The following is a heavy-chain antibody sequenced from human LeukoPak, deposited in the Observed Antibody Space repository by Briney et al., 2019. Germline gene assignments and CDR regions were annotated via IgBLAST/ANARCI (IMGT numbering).Heavy chain of an antibody. CDR2: VSSGFHA. J-gene: IGHJ4*02. D-gene: IGHD5-18*01. V-gene: IGHV3-13*01. CDR3: VREARGYHYTYFDY. CDR1: GFTLGSHD. Sequence: TGGSLRLSCTASGFTLGSHDMHWVRQIPGQGLEWVAAVSSGFHAFFADSVQGRFTVSREDARNSLYLQMYSLRAGDTAVYYCVREARGYHYTYFDYWGQGTLVTVSS.